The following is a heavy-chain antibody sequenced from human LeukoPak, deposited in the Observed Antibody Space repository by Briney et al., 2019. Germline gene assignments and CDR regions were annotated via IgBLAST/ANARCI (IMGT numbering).Heavy chain of an antibody. V-gene: IGHV3-23*01. CDR2: ISSSGAST. J-gene: IGHJ4*02. D-gene: IGHD6-19*01. CDR1: GFTFSSYA. Sequence: TGGSLRLSCAASGFTFSSYAMSWVRQAPGKGLEWVSTISSSGASTWYADSVKGRFTISRDNSKNTLYLQMNSPRAEDTAVYYCAKVPNSGWIFDYWGQGTLVTVSS. CDR3: AKVPNSGWIFDY.